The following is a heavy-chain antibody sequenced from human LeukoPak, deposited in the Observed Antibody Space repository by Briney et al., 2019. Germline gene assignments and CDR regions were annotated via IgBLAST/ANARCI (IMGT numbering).Heavy chain of an antibody. D-gene: IGHD6-13*01. V-gene: IGHV3-53*01. CDR2: IYSGGST. CDR1: GFPVISNY. CDR3: AREGYSSSFDY. Sequence: PGGSLRLSCAASGFPVISNYMSGVRQAPGKGLEWVSVIYSGGSTYYADSVKGRFTISRDNSKNTLYLQMNSLRAEDTAVYYCAREGYSSSFDYWGQGTLVTVSS. J-gene: IGHJ4*02.